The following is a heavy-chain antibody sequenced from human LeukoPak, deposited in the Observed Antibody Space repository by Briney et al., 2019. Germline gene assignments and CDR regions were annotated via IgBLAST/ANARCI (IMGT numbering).Heavy chain of an antibody. CDR2: INPSGGST. CDR3: PRDQAARDHWFDP. V-gene: IGHV1-46*01. Sequence: GASVKVSCKASGYTFTSYYMHWVRQAPGQGLEWMGIINPSGGSTSYAQKFQGRVTMTRDMSTSTVYMELSSLRREDTAVYYCPRDQAARDHWFDPWGQGTLVTVSS. D-gene: IGHD6-6*01. CDR1: GYTFTSYY. J-gene: IGHJ5*02.